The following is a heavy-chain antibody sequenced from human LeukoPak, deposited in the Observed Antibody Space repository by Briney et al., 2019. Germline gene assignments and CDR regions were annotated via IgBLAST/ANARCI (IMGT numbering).Heavy chain of an antibody. CDR3: ARDSRITIFGVVLGYYYYMDV. D-gene: IGHD3-3*01. J-gene: IGHJ6*03. CDR2: ISYDGSNK. V-gene: IGHV3-30-3*01. CDR1: GFTFSSYA. Sequence: GRSLRLSCAASGFTFSSYAMHRVRQAPGKGLEWVAVISYDGSNKYYADSVKGRFTISRDNSKNTLYLQMNSLRAEDTAVYYCARDSRITIFGVVLGYYYYMDVWGKGTTVTVSS.